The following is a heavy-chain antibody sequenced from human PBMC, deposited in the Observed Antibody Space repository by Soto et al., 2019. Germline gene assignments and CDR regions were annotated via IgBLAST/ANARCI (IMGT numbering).Heavy chain of an antibody. CDR3: ARDVAAPPRNYYYYGMDV. D-gene: IGHD6-6*01. CDR2: ISAYNGNT. CDR1: GYTFTSYG. Sequence: ASVKVSCKASGYTFTSYGISWVRQAPGQGLEWMGWISAYNGNTNYAQKLQGRVTMTTDTSTSTAYMELRSLRSDGTAVYYCARDVAAPPRNYYYYGMDVWGQGTTVTVSS. J-gene: IGHJ6*02. V-gene: IGHV1-18*01.